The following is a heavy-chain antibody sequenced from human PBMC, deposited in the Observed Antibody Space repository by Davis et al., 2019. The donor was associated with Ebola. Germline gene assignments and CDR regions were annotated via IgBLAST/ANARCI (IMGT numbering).Heavy chain of an antibody. V-gene: IGHV5-51*01. CDR2: IYPGDSDT. CDR1: GYSFTSYW. J-gene: IGHJ6*02. D-gene: IGHD4-17*01. Sequence: KVSCKGSGYSFTSYWIGWVRQMPGKGLEWMGIIYPGDSDTRYSPSFQGQVTISADKSISTAYLQWSSLKASDTAMYYYARHGDYGYYYYGMDVWGQGTTVTVSS. CDR3: ARHGDYGYYYYGMDV.